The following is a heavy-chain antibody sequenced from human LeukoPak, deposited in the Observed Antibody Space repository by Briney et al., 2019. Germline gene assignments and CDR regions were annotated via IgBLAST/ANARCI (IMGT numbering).Heavy chain of an antibody. Sequence: GGSLRLSCAASGFTFSSYAMTWVRQAPGKGLEWISAISGSGGRTYYADSVKGRFTISRDNSKNTLHLQMNSLRVEDTAAYYCAKLPVAGLYFDYWGQGTLVTVSS. D-gene: IGHD6-19*01. CDR1: GFTFSSYA. CDR2: ISGSGGRT. V-gene: IGHV3-23*01. J-gene: IGHJ4*02. CDR3: AKLPVAGLYFDY.